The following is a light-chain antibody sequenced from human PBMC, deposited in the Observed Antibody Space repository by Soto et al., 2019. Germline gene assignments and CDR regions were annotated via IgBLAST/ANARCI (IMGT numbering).Light chain of an antibody. Sequence: EIVLTQSPATLSLSPGERATLSCRASQSISSYLAWYQQKPGPAPSLLIYDASNRATGIPARFSGSGSGTEFTLTISSLQSEDFAVYYCQQYNNWPPITFGQGTRLEIK. V-gene: IGKV3-11*01. CDR1: QSISSY. CDR3: QQYNNWPPIT. CDR2: DAS. J-gene: IGKJ5*01.